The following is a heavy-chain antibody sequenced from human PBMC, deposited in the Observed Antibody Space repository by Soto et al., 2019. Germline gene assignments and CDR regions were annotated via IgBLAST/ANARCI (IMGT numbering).Heavy chain of an antibody. CDR3: AREGGRYCTGGSCQVDY. J-gene: IGHJ4*02. CDR1: GGSISSSSYY. V-gene: IGHV4-39*02. Sequence: QLQLQESGPGLVKASETLSLTCTVSGGSISSSSYYWGWIRQPPGKGLEWIGSIYYSGNTYYTPSLKSRVTISVDTSKNQFSLKLSSVTAADTAVYYCAREGGRYCTGGSCQVDYWGQGTLVTVSS. D-gene: IGHD2-15*01. CDR2: IYYSGNT.